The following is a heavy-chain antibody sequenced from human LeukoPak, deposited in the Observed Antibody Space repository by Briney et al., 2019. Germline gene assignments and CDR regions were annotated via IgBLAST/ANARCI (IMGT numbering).Heavy chain of an antibody. CDR1: GGSISSYY. V-gene: IGHV4-59*12. D-gene: IGHD3-22*01. Sequence: TSETLSLTCTVSGGSISSYYWSWIRQPPGKGLEWIGYIYYSGSTNYNSSLKSRVTISVDTSKNQFSLKLSSVTAADTAVYYCARLTYDSSGSISPHYYYYMDVWGKGTTVTISS. CDR3: ARLTYDSSGSISPHYYYYMDV. J-gene: IGHJ6*03. CDR2: IYYSGST.